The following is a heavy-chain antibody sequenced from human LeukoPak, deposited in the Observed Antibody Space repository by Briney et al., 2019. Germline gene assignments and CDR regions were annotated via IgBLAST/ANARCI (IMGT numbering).Heavy chain of an antibody. CDR3: WLEKVVAAYFDS. Sequence: SETLPLTCTVSGGSISSTGSFWGWIRQPPGKGLEWIGSIYSGGITYYNPSLKSRVTISEDTSKNQFSLKMTSMTAADTAIYYCWLEKVVAAYFDSWGQGTLVTVSS. CDR1: GGSISSTGSF. D-gene: IGHD2-15*01. V-gene: IGHV4-39*07. J-gene: IGHJ4*02. CDR2: IYSGGIT.